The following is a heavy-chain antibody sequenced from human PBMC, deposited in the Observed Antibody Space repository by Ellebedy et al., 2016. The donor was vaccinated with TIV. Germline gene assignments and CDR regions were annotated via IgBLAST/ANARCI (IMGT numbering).Heavy chain of an antibody. V-gene: IGHV3-23*01. J-gene: IGHJ4*02. CDR2: ISGSGGST. D-gene: IGHD3-10*01. Sequence: GESLKISCAASAFTFSDYALSWVRQAPGKGLEWVSTISGSGGSTYYADSVKGRFTISRDNSKNTLYLQMSSLRAEDTAVYYCAKDRSGYPPDTGAVDYWGQGTLVTVSS. CDR1: AFTFSDYA. CDR3: AKDRSGYPPDTGAVDY.